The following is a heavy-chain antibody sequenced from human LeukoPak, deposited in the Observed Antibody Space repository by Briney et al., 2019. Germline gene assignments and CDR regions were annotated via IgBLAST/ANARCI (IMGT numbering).Heavy chain of an antibody. Sequence: ASVKVSCKASGYTFTSYAMNWVRQAPGQRLEWMGWINAGNGNTKYSQKFQGRVTITRDTSASTAYMELSSLRSEDTAVYYCARERVVRGVIYWFDPWGQGTLVTVSS. V-gene: IGHV1-3*01. D-gene: IGHD3-10*01. CDR1: GYTFTSYA. J-gene: IGHJ5*02. CDR3: ARERVVRGVIYWFDP. CDR2: INAGNGNT.